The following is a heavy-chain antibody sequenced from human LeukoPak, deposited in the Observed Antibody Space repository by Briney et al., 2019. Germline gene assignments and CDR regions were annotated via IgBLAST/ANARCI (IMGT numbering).Heavy chain of an antibody. CDR3: ARSRELLDFDT. D-gene: IGHD3-10*01. CDR2: INPSSNAA. J-gene: IGHJ4*02. Sequence: GASVTVSCTTSGYTFTYYTIHWVRQAPGQGLEWMGWINPSSNAANYAQRFEGRVSLTRDTSISTADMVLTSLTSDDTGVYYCARSRELLDFDTWGQGTLVSVSS. CDR1: GYTFTYYT. V-gene: IGHV1-2*02.